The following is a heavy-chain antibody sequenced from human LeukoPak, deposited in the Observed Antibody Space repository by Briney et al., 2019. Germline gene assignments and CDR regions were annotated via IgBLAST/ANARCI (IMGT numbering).Heavy chain of an antibody. J-gene: IGHJ5*02. CDR2: ISSSSSTI. CDR3: AREEFGYGLGSSNWFDP. V-gene: IGHV3-48*01. Sequence: GGSLRLSCAASGFTFSSYSMNWVRQAPGKGLEWVSYISSSSSTIYYADSVKGRFTISRDNAKNSLYLQMNSLRAEDTAVYYCAREEFGYGLGSSNWFDPWGQGTLVTVSS. D-gene: IGHD3-10*01. CDR1: GFTFSSYS.